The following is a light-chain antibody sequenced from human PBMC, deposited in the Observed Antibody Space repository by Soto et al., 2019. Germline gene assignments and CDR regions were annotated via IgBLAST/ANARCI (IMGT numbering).Light chain of an antibody. CDR3: QQYNYYPHT. J-gene: IGKJ2*01. Sequence: DIQMTQSPSTLSASVGDRVTITCRASQSISTWLAWYHQKPGKAPKLLISGASSLESGVPSRFSGSGSGTEFSLAISSLQPDDFATYYCQQYNYYPHTFGEGTKLEIK. V-gene: IGKV1-5*01. CDR1: QSISTW. CDR2: GAS.